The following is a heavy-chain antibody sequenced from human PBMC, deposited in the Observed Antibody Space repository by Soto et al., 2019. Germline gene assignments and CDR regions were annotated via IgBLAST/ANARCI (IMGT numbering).Heavy chain of an antibody. CDR1: GGSISSSSYY. Sequence: SETLSLTCTVSGGSISSSSYYWGWIRQPPGKGLEWIGSIYYSGSTYYNPSLKSRVTISVDTSKNQFSLKLSSVTAADTAVYYCARLTGYDFWSGYFANNWFDPWGQGTLVTVSS. V-gene: IGHV4-39*01. J-gene: IGHJ5*02. D-gene: IGHD3-3*01. CDR3: ARLTGYDFWSGYFANNWFDP. CDR2: IYYSGST.